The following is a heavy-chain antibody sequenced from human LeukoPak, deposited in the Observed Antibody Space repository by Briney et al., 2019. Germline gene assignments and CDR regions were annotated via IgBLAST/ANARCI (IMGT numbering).Heavy chain of an antibody. Sequence: GGSLRLSCATSGFTFTTYWMSWVRQAPGKGLEWVANIKQDGSETNYVDSVKGRFTISRDNAKSSLYLQMNSLRAEDTALYYCARQLSLLSWGQGTLVTVSS. CDR3: ARQLSLLS. D-gene: IGHD5-24*01. J-gene: IGHJ4*02. CDR1: GFTFTTYW. V-gene: IGHV3-7*03. CDR2: IKQDGSET.